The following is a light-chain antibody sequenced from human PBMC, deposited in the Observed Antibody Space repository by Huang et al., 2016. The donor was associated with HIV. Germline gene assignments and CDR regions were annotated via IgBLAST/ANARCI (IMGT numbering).Light chain of an antibody. Sequence: IQMTQSPSSLSASVGDRVTITCRASQSIRSYLNWYQQKPGHAPNLLIHSVSTLQSGVPSRFSGGFETEFTLTISSLRPEDFATYYCQQTYITPYTFGQGARLEIK. CDR1: QSIRSY. CDR3: QQTYITPYT. J-gene: IGKJ2*01. V-gene: IGKV1-39*01. CDR2: SVS.